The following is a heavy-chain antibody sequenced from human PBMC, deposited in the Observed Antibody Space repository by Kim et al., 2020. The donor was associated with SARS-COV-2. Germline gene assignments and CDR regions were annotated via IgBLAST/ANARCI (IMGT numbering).Heavy chain of an antibody. CDR2: IKTKSRGATT. D-gene: IGHD7-27*01. J-gene: IGHJ4*02. V-gene: IGHV3-15*01. CDR3: TVGLGKTDTDF. CDR1: GVSLSDVW. Sequence: GGSLRLSCAASGVSLSDVWVSWVRQAPGTGLEWLGIIKTKSRGATTEYATPAKVRFTISRYDSKNKVYLHMNALRTEDTAVYFCTVGLGKTDTDFWGQGT.